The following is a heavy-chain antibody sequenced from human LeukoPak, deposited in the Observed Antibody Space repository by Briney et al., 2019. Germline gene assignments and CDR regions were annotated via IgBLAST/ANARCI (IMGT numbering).Heavy chain of an antibody. CDR3: AKDYDVVVVAATTFDD. CDR1: GFTFSSYA. D-gene: IGHD2-15*01. Sequence: PGGSLRLSCAASGFTFSSYAMSWVRQAPGKGLEWVSAISGSGGSTYYADSVKGRFTNSRDNSKNTLYLQMNSLRAEDTAVYYCAKDYDVVVVAATTFDDWGQGTLVTVSS. V-gene: IGHV3-23*01. J-gene: IGHJ4*02. CDR2: ISGSGGST.